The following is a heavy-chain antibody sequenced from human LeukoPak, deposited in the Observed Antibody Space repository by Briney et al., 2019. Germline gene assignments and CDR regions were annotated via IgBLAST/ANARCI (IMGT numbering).Heavy chain of an antibody. CDR1: GYIFVNYW. V-gene: IGHV5-51*01. J-gene: IGHJ6*02. D-gene: IGHD3-10*01. Sequence: GESLKISCKVSGYIFVNYWLAWVRQMPGKGPEFMGIIYPSDSATKYSPSFQGQVTISADKSINTAYLQWTSLKVSDTAMYYCARGSGSPESHYYYGMDVWGQGTTVTVSS. CDR2: IYPSDSAT. CDR3: ARGSGSPESHYYYGMDV.